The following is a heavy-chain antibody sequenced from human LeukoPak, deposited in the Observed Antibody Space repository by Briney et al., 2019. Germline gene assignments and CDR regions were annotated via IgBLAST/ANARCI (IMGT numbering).Heavy chain of an antibody. Sequence: PSETLSLTCAVSGGSISSSNWWSWVRQPPGKGLEWIGEIYHSGSTNYNPSLKSRATISVDKSKNQFSLKLSSVTAADTAVYYCARDGENDSAFDYWGQGTLVTVSS. D-gene: IGHD3-10*01. CDR1: GGSISSSNW. V-gene: IGHV4-4*02. CDR3: ARDGENDSAFDY. J-gene: IGHJ4*02. CDR2: IYHSGST.